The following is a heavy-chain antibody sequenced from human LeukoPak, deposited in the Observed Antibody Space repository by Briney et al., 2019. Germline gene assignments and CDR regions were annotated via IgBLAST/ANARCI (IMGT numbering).Heavy chain of an antibody. Sequence: SQTLSPTCTVSGASISMGDYYWSWIREPPWSGLEWFGCIYYSGSIYYNSSLECRVTISVETSKNKFSLKLSSVTAADTAVYYCARRAMVRGAIDYWGQGTLVTVSS. CDR3: ARRAMVRGAIDY. CDR2: IYYSGSI. V-gene: IGHV4-30-4*08. CDR1: GASISMGDYY. D-gene: IGHD3-10*01. J-gene: IGHJ4*02.